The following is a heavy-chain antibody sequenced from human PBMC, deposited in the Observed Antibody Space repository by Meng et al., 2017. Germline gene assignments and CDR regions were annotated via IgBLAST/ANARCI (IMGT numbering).Heavy chain of an antibody. J-gene: IGHJ4*02. Sequence: VLLGVSGGRVVQPGSDLRLSGAASGFTFSSYAMHWVRQAPCKGLEWVAVISNDGSNKYYADSVKGRVTISRDNSKNTLYLQMNSLRAEDTAVYYCARDLRGASDYWGQGTLVTVSS. CDR2: ISNDGSNK. D-gene: IGHD1-26*01. V-gene: IGHV3-30*04. CDR1: GFTFSSYA. CDR3: ARDLRGASDY.